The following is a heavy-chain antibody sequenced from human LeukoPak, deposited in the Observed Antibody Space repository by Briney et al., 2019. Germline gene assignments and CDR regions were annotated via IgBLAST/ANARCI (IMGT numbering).Heavy chain of an antibody. J-gene: IGHJ6*03. V-gene: IGHV1-2*02. Sequence: ASVKVSCKASGYTFTSCGISWVRQAPGQGLEWMGWINPNSGGTNYAQKFQGRVTMTRDTSISTAYMELSRLRSDDTAVYYCSRGHYYYYYMDVWGKGTTVTVSS. CDR1: GYTFTSCG. CDR3: SRGHYYYYYMDV. CDR2: INPNSGGT. D-gene: IGHD2-15*01.